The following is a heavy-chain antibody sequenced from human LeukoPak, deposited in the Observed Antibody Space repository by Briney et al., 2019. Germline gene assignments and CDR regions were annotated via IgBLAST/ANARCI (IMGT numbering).Heavy chain of an antibody. Sequence: PGGSLRLSCAASGFTFSRYWLSWVRQAPGKGLEWVASIKQDGSEKYYVDSVKGRFTISRDNAKNSLSLQMNSLRAEDTAVYYCARYVDQTYYYYYMDVWGKGTTVTVSS. CDR2: IKQDGSEK. D-gene: IGHD2-2*01. CDR3: ARYVDQTYYYYYMDV. V-gene: IGHV3-7*01. CDR1: GFTFSRYW. J-gene: IGHJ6*03.